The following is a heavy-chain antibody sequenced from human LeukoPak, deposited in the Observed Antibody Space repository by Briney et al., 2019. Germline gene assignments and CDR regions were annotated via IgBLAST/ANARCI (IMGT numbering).Heavy chain of an antibody. CDR2: ISWNSGSI. CDR1: GFTFDDYA. D-gene: IGHD6-13*01. V-gene: IGHV3-9*01. CDR3: AKDLIAAAGRPLFDY. Sequence: PGGSLRLSCAASGFTFDDYAMRWVRQAPGKGLEWVSGISWNSGSIGYADSVKGRFTISRDNAKNSLYLQMNSLRAEDTALYYCAKDLIAAAGRPLFDYWGQGTLVTVSS. J-gene: IGHJ4*02.